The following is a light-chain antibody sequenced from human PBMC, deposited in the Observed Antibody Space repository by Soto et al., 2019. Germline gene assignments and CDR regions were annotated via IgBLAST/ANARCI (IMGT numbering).Light chain of an antibody. CDR3: QQYNNWPPWT. CDR2: DAS. Sequence: EAVMTQSPATLSVSPGERATLSCRASQSISSNLAWFQQKPGQAPRLLIYDASTRATAIPARFSGSGSETEFTLTISSLQSEDSAVYYCQQYNNWPPWTVGQGTKVDIK. V-gene: IGKV3-15*01. CDR1: QSISSN. J-gene: IGKJ1*01.